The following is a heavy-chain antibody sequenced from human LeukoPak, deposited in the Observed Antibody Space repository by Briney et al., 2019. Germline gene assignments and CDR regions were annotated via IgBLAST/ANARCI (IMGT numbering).Heavy chain of an antibody. V-gene: IGHV4-61*02. CDR3: ARHLFNERDFWSGPLNWFDP. Sequence: PSETLSLTCTVPGGSISSGSYYWSWIRQPAGKGLEWIGRIYTSGSTNYNPSLKSRVTISVDTSKNQFSLKLSSVTAADTAVYYCARHLFNERDFWSGPLNWFDPWGQGTLVTVSS. D-gene: IGHD3-3*01. CDR2: IYTSGST. CDR1: GGSISSGSYY. J-gene: IGHJ5*02.